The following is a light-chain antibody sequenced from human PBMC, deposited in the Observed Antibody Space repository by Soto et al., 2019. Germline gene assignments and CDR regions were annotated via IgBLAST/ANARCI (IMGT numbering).Light chain of an antibody. CDR3: SSYTSSNSYV. CDR2: EAS. J-gene: IGLJ1*01. V-gene: IGLV2-14*01. CDR1: TSDVGGYNY. Sequence: QSVLTQPASVSGSSGQSITISCTGTTSDVGGYNYVSWYQQHPGKAPKLIVFEASNRFSGSKSGNTASLTISGLQAEDEADYYCSSYTSSNSYVFGNGTKLTVL.